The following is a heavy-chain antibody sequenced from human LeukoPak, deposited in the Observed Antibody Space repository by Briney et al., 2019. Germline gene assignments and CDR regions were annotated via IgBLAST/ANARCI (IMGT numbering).Heavy chain of an antibody. Sequence: GGSLRLSCAASGFTFSSYAMSWVRQAPGKGLEWVSAISGSGGSTYYADSVKGRFTISRDNSKNTLYLQMNSLRAEDTAVYYCAKALAAFDWPSNYYYCYGMDVWGQGTTVTVSS. CDR1: GFTFSSYA. J-gene: IGHJ6*02. D-gene: IGHD3-9*01. CDR2: ISGSGGST. CDR3: AKALAAFDWPSNYYYCYGMDV. V-gene: IGHV3-23*01.